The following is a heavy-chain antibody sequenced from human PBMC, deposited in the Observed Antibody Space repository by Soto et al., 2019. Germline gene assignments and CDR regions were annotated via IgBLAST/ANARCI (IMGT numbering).Heavy chain of an antibody. Sequence: GGSLRLSCAASGFTFSSYSMNWVRQAPGKGLEWVSSISSSSSYIYYADSVKGRFTISRDNAKNSLYLQMNSLRAEDTAVYYCARDLFSSSSAVVYYYYGMDVWGQGTTVTVSS. CDR1: GFTFSSYS. CDR2: ISSSSSYI. D-gene: IGHD6-6*01. J-gene: IGHJ6*02. CDR3: ARDLFSSSSAVVYYYYGMDV. V-gene: IGHV3-21*01.